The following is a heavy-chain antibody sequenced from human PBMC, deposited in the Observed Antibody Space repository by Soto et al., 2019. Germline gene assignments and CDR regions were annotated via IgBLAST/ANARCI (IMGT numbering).Heavy chain of an antibody. V-gene: IGHV1-18*01. CDR1: GYTFTSYG. J-gene: IGHJ3*02. CDR2: ISAYNGNT. Sequence: QVQLVQSGAEVKKPGASVKVSCKASGYTFTSYGISWVRQAPGQGLEWMGWISAYNGNTNYAQKLQGRVTMTTDTSTSTDYMELRSLRSDDTAVYYCARAKWFGLTPDAFDIWGQGTMVTVSS. D-gene: IGHD3-10*01. CDR3: ARAKWFGLTPDAFDI.